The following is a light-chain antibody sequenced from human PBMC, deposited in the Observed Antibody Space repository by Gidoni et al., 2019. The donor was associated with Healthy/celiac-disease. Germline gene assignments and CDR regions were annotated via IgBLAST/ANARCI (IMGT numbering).Light chain of an antibody. V-gene: IGKV3-15*01. J-gene: IGKJ4*01. CDR1: QSVNSN. Sequence: EIVMTQSPATLSVSPGERATLSCRASQSVNSNLAWYQQKPGQAPRLLIYGASTRATGIPARFSGSGSGTEFTLTISSLQSEDFAVYYCKQYNNWPPLTFXGXTKVEIK. CDR3: KQYNNWPPLT. CDR2: GAS.